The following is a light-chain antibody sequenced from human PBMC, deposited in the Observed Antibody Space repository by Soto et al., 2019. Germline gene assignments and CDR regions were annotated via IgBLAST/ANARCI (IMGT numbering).Light chain of an antibody. CDR1: SGSIASNY. Sequence: NFMLTQPHSVSESPGKTVTISCTRSSGSIASNYVQWYQQRPGSAPTSVIYEDNQRPSGVPDRFSGSIDSSSNSASLTISGLKTDDEADYYCQSYDSNIWVFGGGTKVTVL. J-gene: IGLJ3*02. CDR3: QSYDSNIWV. V-gene: IGLV6-57*03. CDR2: EDN.